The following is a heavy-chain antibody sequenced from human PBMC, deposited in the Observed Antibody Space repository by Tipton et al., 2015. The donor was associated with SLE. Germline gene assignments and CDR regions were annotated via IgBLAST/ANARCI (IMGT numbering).Heavy chain of an antibody. Sequence: TLSLTCTVSGGSISSHYWSWIRQPPGKGLEWIGYIHYSGSTNYNPTLKSRATISVEPSKNQFSLKLSSVTAADTAVYYCARGHYYDSSGYPGAFDIWGQGTMVTVSS. V-gene: IGHV4-59*11. CDR3: ARGHYYDSSGYPGAFDI. J-gene: IGHJ3*02. CDR2: IHYSGST. D-gene: IGHD3-22*01. CDR1: GGSISSHY.